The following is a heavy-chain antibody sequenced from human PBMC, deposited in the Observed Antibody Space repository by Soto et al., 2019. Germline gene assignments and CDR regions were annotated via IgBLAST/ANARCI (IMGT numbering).Heavy chain of an antibody. V-gene: IGHV3-23*01. Sequence: GGSLRLSCVPSGFRIGDYAVNWVRQTPLKGLEWVSTISKDGRNTHYTDSVRGRFTISRDLSTNTLFLQMNSLSPEDAAMYYCAKDPSTGPADYWGQGTLVTAPQ. J-gene: IGHJ4*02. CDR2: ISKDGRNT. CDR1: GFRIGDYA. CDR3: AKDPSTGPADY. D-gene: IGHD3-9*01.